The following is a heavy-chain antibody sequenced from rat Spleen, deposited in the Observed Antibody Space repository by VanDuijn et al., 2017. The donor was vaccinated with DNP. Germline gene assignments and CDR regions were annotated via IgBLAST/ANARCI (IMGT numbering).Heavy chain of an antibody. D-gene: IGHD1-4*01. Sequence: QVQLKESGPGXVQPSQXLSLTCTVXXFSLTNSHVHWVRQPPGDGLEWMGVMWNDGDTSYNSTLKSRLSISRDISKSQVFLTMHSLQTEDTATYYCAEEPGLGDAMDAWGQGTSVTVSS. V-gene: IGHV2-32*01. CDR1: XFSLTNSH. J-gene: IGHJ4*01. CDR3: AEEPGLGDAMDA. CDR2: MWNDGDT.